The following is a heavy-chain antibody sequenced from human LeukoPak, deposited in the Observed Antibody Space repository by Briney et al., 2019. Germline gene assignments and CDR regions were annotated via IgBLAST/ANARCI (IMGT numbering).Heavy chain of an antibody. CDR1: GFTFSSHA. V-gene: IGHV3-30*04. Sequence: GGSLRLSCAASGFTFSSHAMHWVRQAPGKGLEWVAVISFDGSIKYYADFVKGRFTISRDNSKNTLYLQMNSLRAEDTAVYYCARDLDPPTFTWFAPGGQGPLVTVSS. CDR2: ISFDGSIK. J-gene: IGHJ5*02. CDR3: ARDLDPPTFTWFAP.